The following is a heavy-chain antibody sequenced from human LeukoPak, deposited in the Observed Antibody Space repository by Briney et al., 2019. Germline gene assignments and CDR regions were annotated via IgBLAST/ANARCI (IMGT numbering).Heavy chain of an antibody. CDR2: INANSGTT. CDR1: GFAFSIYA. Sequence: GGSLRLSCTASGFAFSIYAMSWLRQPPGKGLEWVSTINANSGTTSYTASVRGRFTISRDNSKNTLYLQLNTLRADDTATYYCAKPISGGLAVTADWFHPWGQGTLVAVSS. J-gene: IGHJ5*01. V-gene: IGHV3-23*01. D-gene: IGHD6-19*01. CDR3: AKPISGGLAVTADWFHP.